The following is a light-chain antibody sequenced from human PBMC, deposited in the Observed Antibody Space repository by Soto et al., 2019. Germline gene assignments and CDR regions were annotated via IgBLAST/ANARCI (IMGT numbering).Light chain of an antibody. J-gene: IGKJ2*01. CDR1: RSISSNY. CDR3: QQYGGSPPYT. V-gene: IGKV3-20*01. Sequence: ELVLKQSPGTLSLSPGERATLSCRASRSISSNYLAWSQQKPGQAPRLLIYGASSRATGIPDRFSGSGSGTDFTLTSGRLEPEDFAVYYCQQYGGSPPYTFGQGTKLESK. CDR2: GAS.